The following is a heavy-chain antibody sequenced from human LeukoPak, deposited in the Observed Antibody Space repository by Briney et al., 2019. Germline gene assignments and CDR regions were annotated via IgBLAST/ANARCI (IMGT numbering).Heavy chain of an antibody. D-gene: IGHD6-13*01. CDR3: ARPIATGIDPFDC. Sequence: GGSLSLSCAASGFTFSSYWMSWVRQAPGKGLEWVANIKQDGSEKHYVDSVKGRFTISRDNAKNSLSLQMNSLRVEDTAVYYCARPIATGIDPFDCWGQGTLVAVST. V-gene: IGHV3-7*01. CDR2: IKQDGSEK. CDR1: GFTFSSYW. J-gene: IGHJ4*02.